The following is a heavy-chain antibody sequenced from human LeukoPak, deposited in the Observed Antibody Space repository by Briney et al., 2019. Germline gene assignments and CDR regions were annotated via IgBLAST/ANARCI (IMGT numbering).Heavy chain of an antibody. CDR3: LVTTRSYAFDF. J-gene: IGHJ3*01. D-gene: IGHD5-12*01. Sequence: PGGSLRLSCAASGFTFSSYSMNWVRQAPGKGLEWVASIDQDGSQKNYVDSVRGRFTISRDNAKNSLYVQMNSLRAEDTAVYYCLVTTRSYAFDFWGQGTMVTVSS. CDR2: IDQDGSQK. CDR1: GFTFSSYS. V-gene: IGHV3-7*01.